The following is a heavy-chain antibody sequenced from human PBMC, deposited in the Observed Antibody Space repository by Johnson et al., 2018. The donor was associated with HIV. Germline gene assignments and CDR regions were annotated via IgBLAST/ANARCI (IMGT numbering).Heavy chain of an antibody. J-gene: IGHJ3*02. CDR1: GFTFDDYA. V-gene: IGHV3-9*01. CDR2: ISWNSGSI. CDR3: ARAGAVGFDAFDI. Sequence: VQLVESGGGVVQPGRSLRLSCAASGFTFDDYAMHWVRQAPGKGLEWVSGISWNSGSIGYADSVKGRFTISRDNSKNTLYLQMNSLRAEDTAVYYCARAGAVGFDAFDIWGQGTMVTVSS. D-gene: IGHD6-19*01.